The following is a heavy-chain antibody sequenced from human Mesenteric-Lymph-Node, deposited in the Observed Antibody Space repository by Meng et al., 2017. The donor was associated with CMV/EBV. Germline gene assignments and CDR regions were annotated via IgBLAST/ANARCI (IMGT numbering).Heavy chain of an antibody. V-gene: IGHV3-23*03. CDR2: IYSGGSA. J-gene: IGHJ4*02. CDR3: ARHGEGPVDF. Sequence: GGSLRLSCAASGFTFSSYAMSWVRQAPGKGLEWVSVIYSGGSADYADSVKGRFTMSRDNSKNTLYLQMNTLRAEDTAGYYCARHGEGPVDFWGQGTLVTVSS. D-gene: IGHD3-10*01. CDR1: GFTFSSYA.